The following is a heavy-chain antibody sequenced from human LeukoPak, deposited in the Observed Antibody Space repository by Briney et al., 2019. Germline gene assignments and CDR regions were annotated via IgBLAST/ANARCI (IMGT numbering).Heavy chain of an antibody. CDR3: AKDHIVATSLDY. Sequence: GGSLRLSCAASGFTFSSYGMSWVRQAPGKGLEWASAISDSGGSTYYADSVKGRFTISRDNSKNTLYLQMNSLRAEDTAVYYCAKDHIVATSLDYWGQGTLVTVSS. D-gene: IGHD5-12*01. CDR1: GFTFSSYG. V-gene: IGHV3-23*01. J-gene: IGHJ4*02. CDR2: ISDSGGST.